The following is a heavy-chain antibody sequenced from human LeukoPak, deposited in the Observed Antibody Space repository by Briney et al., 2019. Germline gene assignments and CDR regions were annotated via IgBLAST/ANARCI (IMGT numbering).Heavy chain of an antibody. D-gene: IGHD2-2*01. Sequence: GESLKISCRGSGYSFTIYWIGWVRQMPGKGLEWMGMIYPGDSDTRYSPSFQGQVTISADKSNNTAYLQWSSLKASDTAIYYCARRYCSSTSCYFDFWGQGILVTVSS. CDR2: IYPGDSDT. J-gene: IGHJ4*02. CDR1: GYSFTIYW. CDR3: ARRYCSSTSCYFDF. V-gene: IGHV5-51*01.